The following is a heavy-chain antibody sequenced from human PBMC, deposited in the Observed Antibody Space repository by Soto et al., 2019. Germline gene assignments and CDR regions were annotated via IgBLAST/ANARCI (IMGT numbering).Heavy chain of an antibody. Sequence: SGGSLRLSCAASGFTFSSYGMHWVRQAPGKGLEWLAVIWYDGNNKYYADSVKGRFTISRDNSKNTLYLQMNSLRAEDTAVYYCARAQWELRRGFDYWGQGTLVTVSS. CDR3: ARAQWELRRGFDY. J-gene: IGHJ4*02. CDR1: GFTFSSYG. D-gene: IGHD1-26*01. CDR2: IWYDGNNK. V-gene: IGHV3-33*01.